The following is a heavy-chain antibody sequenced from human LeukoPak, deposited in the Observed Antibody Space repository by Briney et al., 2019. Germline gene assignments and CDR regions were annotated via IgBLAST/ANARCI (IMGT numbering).Heavy chain of an antibody. CDR2: IYHSGST. V-gene: IGHV4-30-2*01. CDR1: GGSFSSGGYS. Sequence: SQTLSLTCAVSGGSFSSGGYSWSWIRQPPGKGLEWIGYIYHSGSTYYNPSLKSRVTISVDRSKNQFSLKLSSVTAADTAVYYWARSDSYGDYKDACDIWGQGTMVTVSS. J-gene: IGHJ3*02. CDR3: ARSDSYGDYKDACDI. D-gene: IGHD4-17*01.